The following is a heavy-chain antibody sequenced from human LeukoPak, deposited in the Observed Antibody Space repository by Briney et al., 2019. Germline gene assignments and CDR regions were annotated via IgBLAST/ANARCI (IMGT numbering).Heavy chain of an antibody. D-gene: IGHD6-19*01. CDR2: MYIGGRT. CDR1: GGSISSYY. J-gene: IGHJ6*03. Sequence: PSETLSLTCTVSGGSISSYYWSWIRQAAGKGLEWIGRMYIGGRTTYNPSLKSRVTISLETTENQFSLRLRSVTAADTAVYYCAREGIAVADTYYYYYMDVWGKGTWSPSP. V-gene: IGHV4-4*07. CDR3: AREGIAVADTYYYYYMDV.